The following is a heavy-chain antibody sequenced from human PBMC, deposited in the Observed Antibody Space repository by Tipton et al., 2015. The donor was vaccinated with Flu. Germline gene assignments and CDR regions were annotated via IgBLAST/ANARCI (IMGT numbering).Heavy chain of an antibody. CDR2: INQDGSEK. J-gene: IGHJ4*02. D-gene: IGHD3-3*01. V-gene: IGHV3-7*01. CDR1: GFTFSMYG. Sequence: GSLRLSCAASGFTFSMYGMHWVRQAPGKGLEWVANINQDGSEKYYVDSAKGRFTISRDNAKNSLYLQMHSLRAEDTAVYYCARDSYDFWSDDDYWGQGTLVTVSS. CDR3: ARDSYDFWSDDDY.